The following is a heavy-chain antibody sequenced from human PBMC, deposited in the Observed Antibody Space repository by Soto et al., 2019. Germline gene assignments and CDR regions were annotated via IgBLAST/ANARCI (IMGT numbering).Heavy chain of an antibody. J-gene: IGHJ4*02. V-gene: IGHV4-4*02. CDR1: GGSISSNHW. CDR3: ARDGGDSWSYYEANYFDY. Sequence: QVQLQESGPGLVKPSGTLSLNCAVSGGSISSNHWWSWVRQPPGKGLERIGEIYHSGSTNYNPSLKSRVTISVDKAMHQFSLKLSSVTASDTAVYYWARDGGDSWSYYEANYFDYWGQGTLVTVSS. CDR2: IYHSGST. D-gene: IGHD1-26*01.